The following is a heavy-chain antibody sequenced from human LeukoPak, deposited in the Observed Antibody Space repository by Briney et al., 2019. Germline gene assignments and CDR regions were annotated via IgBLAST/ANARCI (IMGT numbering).Heavy chain of an antibody. Sequence: GGSLRLSCTASGFTFNSYSMTWVRQAPGMGLEWVANIKHDGSEKYYVDSVRGRFTISRDNAKNSLYLQMNTLRAEDTAVYYCAKDPYDGVLRGYFDYWGQGTLVTVSS. J-gene: IGHJ4*02. CDR1: GFTFNSYS. CDR2: IKHDGSEK. D-gene: IGHD4-17*01. V-gene: IGHV3-7*03. CDR3: AKDPYDGVLRGYFDY.